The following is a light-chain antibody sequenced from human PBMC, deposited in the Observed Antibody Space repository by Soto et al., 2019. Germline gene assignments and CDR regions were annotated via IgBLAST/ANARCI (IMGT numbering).Light chain of an antibody. Sequence: DIVMPQSPLSLPVTPGEPASISCRSSQSLLHSSGSNSLDWYLQKPGQSPQLLIYLGSNRASGVPDRFSGSGSGTHFILKISRVEAEDVGVYYCLQTLQTPWTFGQGTRVEIK. CDR2: LGS. J-gene: IGKJ1*01. CDR1: QSLLHSSGSNS. CDR3: LQTLQTPWT. V-gene: IGKV2-28*01.